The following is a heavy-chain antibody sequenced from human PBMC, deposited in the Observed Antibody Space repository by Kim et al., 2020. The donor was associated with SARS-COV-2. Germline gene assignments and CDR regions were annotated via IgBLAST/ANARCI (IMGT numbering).Heavy chain of an antibody. D-gene: IGHD6-13*01. J-gene: IGHJ2*01. CDR3: ARGPPSYSSSWYFVL. Sequence: SVKGRFTISRDNSKNTLYLQMNSLRAEDTAVYYCARGPPSYSSSWYFVLWGRGTLVTVSS. V-gene: IGHV3-30*07.